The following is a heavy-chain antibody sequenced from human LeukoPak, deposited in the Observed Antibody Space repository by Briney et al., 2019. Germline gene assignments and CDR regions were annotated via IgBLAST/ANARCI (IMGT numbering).Heavy chain of an antibody. D-gene: IGHD5-12*01. V-gene: IGHV3-21*01. CDR2: ISSSSSYI. CDR3: ARSDYEGYFDY. J-gene: IGHJ4*02. CDR1: GFAFSSYS. Sequence: GGSLRLSCAASGFAFSSYSMNCVRQAPGKGLEWVSSISSSSSYIYYADSVKGRFTISRDNAKNSLYLQMNSLRAEDTSVYYCARSDYEGYFDYWGQGTLVTVSS.